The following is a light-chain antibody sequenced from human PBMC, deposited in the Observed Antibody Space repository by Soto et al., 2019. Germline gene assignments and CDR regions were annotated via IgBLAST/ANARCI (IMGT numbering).Light chain of an antibody. J-gene: IGKJ1*01. CDR2: AAS. CDR1: RDIGSD. V-gene: IGKV1-6*01. CDR3: LQDHDDSWT. Sequence: AVHLTQSPSSLSASVGYRVTLTCRASRDIGSDLSWYQQKKGKAPTLLIYAASNLQSGVPSRFRGSRSGTEFNLTVSSPRTEDFATYYCLQDHDDSWTFGQGTKVDIK.